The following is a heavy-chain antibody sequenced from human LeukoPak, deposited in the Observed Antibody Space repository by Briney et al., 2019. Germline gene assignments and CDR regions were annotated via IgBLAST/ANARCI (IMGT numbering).Heavy chain of an antibody. V-gene: IGHV3-23*01. CDR1: GFTSSSYA. Sequence: PGGSLRLSCAASGFTSSSYAMSWVRQAPGKGLEWVSGVSGNGGSTSCADSVKGRFTIFRDNSKNTVYLQMNSLRVEDTAVYYCAKSLYGGCDYWGQGTVVTVSS. D-gene: IGHD3-16*02. CDR2: VSGNGGST. J-gene: IGHJ4*02. CDR3: AKSLYGGCDY.